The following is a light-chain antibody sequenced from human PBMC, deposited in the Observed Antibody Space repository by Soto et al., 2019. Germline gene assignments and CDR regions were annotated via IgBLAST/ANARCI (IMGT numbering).Light chain of an antibody. CDR2: GAP. CDR1: RDISNS. CDR3: QQTCALPRT. Sequence: DIQMTQSPSSVSASVGDRLTSTCRARRDISNSLAWYQQTPGKAPKLLLHGAPSLHRVVPSRFSGGEAVTEFTRDISGLQPEDFETCYSQQTCALPRTFGQGTKLHVK. J-gene: IGKJ1*01. V-gene: IGKV1-12*01.